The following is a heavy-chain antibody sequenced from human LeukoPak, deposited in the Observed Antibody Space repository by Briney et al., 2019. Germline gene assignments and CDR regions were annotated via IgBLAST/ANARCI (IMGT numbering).Heavy chain of an antibody. J-gene: IGHJ4*02. V-gene: IGHV4-34*01. CDR1: GGSFSGYY. Sequence: SETLSLTCAVYGGSFSGYYWSWIRQPPGKGLEWIGEINHSGSTNYNPSLKSRVTISVDTSKNQFSLKLSSVTAADTAVYYCARDRTVRGVISPAFYWGQGTLVTVSS. CDR3: ARDRTVRGVISPAFY. D-gene: IGHD3-10*01. CDR2: INHSGST.